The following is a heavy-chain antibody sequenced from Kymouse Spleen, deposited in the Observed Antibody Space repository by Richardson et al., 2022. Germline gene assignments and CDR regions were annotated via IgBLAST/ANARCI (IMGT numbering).Heavy chain of an antibody. V-gene: IGHV4-39*01. CDR1: GGSISSSSYY. D-gene: IGHD3-3*01. Sequence: QLQLQESGPGLVKPSETLSLTCTVSGGSISSSSYYWGWIRQPPGKGLEWIGSIYYSGSTYYNPSLKSRVTISVDTSKNQFSLKLSSVTAADTAVYYCARGDYDFWSGYYTGYYYYGMDVWGQGTTVTVSS. J-gene: IGHJ6*02. CDR2: IYYSGST. CDR3: ARGDYDFWSGYYTGYYYYGMDV.